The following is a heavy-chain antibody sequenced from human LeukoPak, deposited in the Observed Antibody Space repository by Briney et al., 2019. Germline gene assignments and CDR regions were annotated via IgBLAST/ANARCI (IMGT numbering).Heavy chain of an antibody. CDR2: ISAYNGNT. CDR3: ARLGYCSGGSCSGDFDL. CDR1: GYTFTSYG. D-gene: IGHD2-15*01. Sequence: ASVKVSCKASGYTFTSYGISWVRQAPGQGLEWMGWISAYNGNTNYAHKLQGRVTMTTDTSTSTAYMELRSLRTDDTAVYYCARLGYCSGGSCSGDFDLWGRDTLVTVSS. J-gene: IGHJ2*01. V-gene: IGHV1-18*01.